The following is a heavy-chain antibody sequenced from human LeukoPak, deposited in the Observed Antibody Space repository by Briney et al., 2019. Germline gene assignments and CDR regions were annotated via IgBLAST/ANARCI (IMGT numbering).Heavy chain of an antibody. V-gene: IGHV1-2*02. D-gene: IGHD4-17*01. CDR2: INPNSGGT. J-gene: IGHJ4*02. CDR3: ARVQDYGDYSDY. Sequence: ASVKVSCKASGYTFTGYYLHWVRQAPGQGLEWMGWINPNSGGTNYAQKFQGRVTMTRDTSISTAYMELSRLRSDDTAVYYCARVQDYGDYSDYWGQGTLVTVSS. CDR1: GYTFTGYY.